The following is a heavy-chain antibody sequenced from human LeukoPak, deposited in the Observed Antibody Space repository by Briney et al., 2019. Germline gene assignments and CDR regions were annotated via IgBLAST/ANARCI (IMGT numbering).Heavy chain of an antibody. Sequence: GGSLRLSCAASGFTFSSYAMSWVRQAPGKGLEWVSVIYSGGSTYYADSVKGRFTISRDNSKNTLYLQMNSLRAEDTAAYYCARDGYYYDSSGYYYYLDYWGQGTLVTVSS. CDR1: GFTFSSYA. J-gene: IGHJ4*02. CDR3: ARDGYYYDSSGYYYYLDY. V-gene: IGHV3-66*02. CDR2: IYSGGST. D-gene: IGHD3-22*01.